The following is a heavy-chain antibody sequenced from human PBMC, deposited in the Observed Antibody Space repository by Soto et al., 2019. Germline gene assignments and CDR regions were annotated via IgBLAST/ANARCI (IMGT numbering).Heavy chain of an antibody. CDR1: GGSFSGYY. D-gene: IGHD3-10*01. V-gene: IGHV4-34*01. J-gene: IGHJ6*02. Sequence: SETLSLTCAVYGGSFSGYYWSWIRQPPGRGLEWIGEINHSGSTNYNPSLKSRVTISVDTSKNQFSLKLSSVTAADTAVYYCARGRGLLLWFGELLTSYYYYGMDVWGQGTTVTVSS. CDR3: ARGRGLLLWFGELLTSYYYYGMDV. CDR2: INHSGST.